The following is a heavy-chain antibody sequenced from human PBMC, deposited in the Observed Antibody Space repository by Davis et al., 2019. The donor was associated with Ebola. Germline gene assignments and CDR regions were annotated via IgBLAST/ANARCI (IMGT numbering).Heavy chain of an antibody. CDR2: INSDGSTT. CDR3: AREKGITFGGVIVRSYYFDY. CDR1: GFTFSSYW. V-gene: IGHV3-74*01. J-gene: IGHJ4*02. Sequence: GESLKISCAASGFTFSSYWMHWVRQAPGKGLVWVSRINSDGSTTTYADSVKGRFTISRDNAKNTLYLQMNILRAEDTAVYYCAREKGITFGGVIVRSYYFDYWGQGTLVTVSS. D-gene: IGHD3-16*02.